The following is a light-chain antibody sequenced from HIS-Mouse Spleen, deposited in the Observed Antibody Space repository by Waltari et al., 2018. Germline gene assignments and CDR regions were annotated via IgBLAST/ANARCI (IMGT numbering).Light chain of an antibody. V-gene: IGLV3-10*01. CDR1: ALPKKY. CDR3: YSTDSSGNHRV. J-gene: IGLJ2*01. Sequence: SYELTQPPSVSVSPGQTARITCSGDALPKKYAYWYQQKSGQAPVLVIDEDSKRPSGIPESVAGSSAGTMATLTISGAQVEDAADYYCYSTDSSGNHRVFGGGTKLTVL. CDR2: EDS.